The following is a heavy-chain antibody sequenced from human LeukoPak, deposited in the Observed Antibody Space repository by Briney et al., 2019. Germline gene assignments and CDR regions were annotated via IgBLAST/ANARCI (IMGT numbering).Heavy chain of an antibody. CDR2: INPDSGDT. J-gene: IGHJ4*02. Sequence: GASVKVSRKASGYTFTGSYMHWMRQAPGQGLEWMGWINPDSGDTNYAQKFQGRVTMTRDTSISTAYMELSRLRSDDTAVYYCARDYSSSWYQTYYFDYWGQGTLVTVSS. CDR3: ARDYSSSWYQTYYFDY. V-gene: IGHV1-2*02. D-gene: IGHD6-13*01. CDR1: GYTFTGSY.